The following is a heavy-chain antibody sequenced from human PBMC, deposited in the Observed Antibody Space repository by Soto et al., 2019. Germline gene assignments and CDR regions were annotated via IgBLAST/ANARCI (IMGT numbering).Heavy chain of an antibody. CDR3: ARQWQQLVLYLDY. D-gene: IGHD6-13*01. CDR1: GGSISSYY. Sequence: SETLSLTCTVSGGSISSYYWSWIRQPPGKGLEWIGYIYYSGSTNYNPSLKSRVTISVDTSKNQFSLKLSSVTAADTAVYYCARQWQQLVLYLDYWGQGTLVTVSS. J-gene: IGHJ4*02. V-gene: IGHV4-59*08. CDR2: IYYSGST.